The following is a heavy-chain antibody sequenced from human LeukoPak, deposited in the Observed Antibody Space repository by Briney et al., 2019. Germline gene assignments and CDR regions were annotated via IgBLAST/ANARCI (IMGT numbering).Heavy chain of an antibody. J-gene: IGHJ6*03. Sequence: PGGSLRLSCAASGFTFSSYAMHWVRQAPGKGLEWVALISHDGTNKYYADSVKGRFTISRDNSKNTLNLQMNSLRAEDTAVFYCARDEYFYIAGSYYSGYYYYMDVWGKGATVTVSS. D-gene: IGHD3-10*01. CDR3: ARDEYFYIAGSYYSGYYYYMDV. CDR2: ISHDGTNK. CDR1: GFTFSSYA. V-gene: IGHV3-30*04.